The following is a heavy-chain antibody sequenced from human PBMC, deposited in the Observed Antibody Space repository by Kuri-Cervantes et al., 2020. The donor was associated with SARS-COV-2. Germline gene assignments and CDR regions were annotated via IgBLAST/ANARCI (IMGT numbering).Heavy chain of an antibody. D-gene: IGHD4-17*01. CDR1: GYTFTGYY. CDR3: ARDRGGTTVTTYNTFAY. V-gene: IGHV1-2*02. Sequence: ASVKVSCKASGYTFTGYYMHWVRQAPGQGLEWMGWINPNSGGTNYAQKFQGRVTMTRDTSISTAYMELSRLRSDDTAVYYCARDRGGTTVTTYNTFAYWGQGTLVTVSS. CDR2: INPNSGGT. J-gene: IGHJ4*02.